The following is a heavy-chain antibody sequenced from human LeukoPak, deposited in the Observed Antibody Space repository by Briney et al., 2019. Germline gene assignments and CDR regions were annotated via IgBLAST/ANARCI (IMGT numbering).Heavy chain of an antibody. CDR2: ITWDGAVT. D-gene: IGHD2-2*01. Sequence: GESLKISCAASGFTFDDYPMHWVRQTPKKGLEWVSLITWDGAVTHYADSVKGRFTISRDNSKNSLYLQMNSLRVEDTALYYCVKDMSEGPHTSSLQYWGHGTPVTVSS. CDR1: GFTFDDYP. CDR3: VKDMSEGPHTSSLQY. J-gene: IGHJ4*01. V-gene: IGHV3-43*01.